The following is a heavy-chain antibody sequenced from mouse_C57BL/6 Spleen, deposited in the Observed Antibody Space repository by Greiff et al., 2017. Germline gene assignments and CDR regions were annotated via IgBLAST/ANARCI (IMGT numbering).Heavy chain of an antibody. CDR2: IDPETGGS. J-gene: IGHJ3*01. V-gene: IGHV1-15*01. Sequence: VKVVESGAELVRPGASVTLSCKASGYTFTDYEMHWVKQTPVHGLEWIGAIDPETGGSAYNQKFKGKAILPADKYSSTAYMELRSLTSEDSAVNWWARGRDYWGQGTLVTVSA. CDR1: GYTFTDYE. CDR3: ARGRDY.